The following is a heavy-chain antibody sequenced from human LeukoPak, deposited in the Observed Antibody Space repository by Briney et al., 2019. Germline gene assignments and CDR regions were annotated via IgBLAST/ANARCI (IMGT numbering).Heavy chain of an antibody. J-gene: IGHJ1*01. V-gene: IGHV4-34*01. CDR1: GGSISGYY. Sequence: PSETLSLTCAVYGGSISGYYWSWIRQPPGKGLEWIGEINHSGSTNYNPSLKSRVTISVDTSKNQFSLKLSSVTAADTAVYYCARGNRHWGQGTLVTVSS. CDR2: INHSGST. CDR3: ARGNRH.